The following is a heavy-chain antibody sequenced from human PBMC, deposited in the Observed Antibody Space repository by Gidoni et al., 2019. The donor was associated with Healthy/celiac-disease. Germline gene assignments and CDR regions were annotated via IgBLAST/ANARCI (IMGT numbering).Heavy chain of an antibody. CDR2: IWNDGSNK. V-gene: IGHV3-33*01. Sequence: QVQPVESGGGVFQPGRSSRLSCAASGLTFTSYGMQGVRQAAGKGLEWVAVIWNDGSNKYYADSVKGRLTISRDNSKNTLYLQMNSLRAEDTAVYYCAREGYDSSGYYPMFDYWGQGTLVTVSS. D-gene: IGHD3-22*01. J-gene: IGHJ4*02. CDR3: AREGYDSSGYYPMFDY. CDR1: GLTFTSYG.